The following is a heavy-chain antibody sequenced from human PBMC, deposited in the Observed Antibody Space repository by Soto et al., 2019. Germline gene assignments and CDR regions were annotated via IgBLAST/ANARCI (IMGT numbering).Heavy chain of an antibody. CDR1: GDSINNYY. V-gene: IGHV4-59*01. J-gene: IGHJ5*02. CDR3: ARDWNSGYDP. Sequence: QVQLQESGPGLVKPSETLSLICTVSGDSINNYYWSWIRQPPGKGLEWIGYIYYSGRTDYNPSLXXXXXXXVXXXXXXXXXXXXSVTAAXXAXYYCARDWNSGYDPWGQGTLVTVSS. CDR2: IYYSGRT. D-gene: IGHD5-12*01.